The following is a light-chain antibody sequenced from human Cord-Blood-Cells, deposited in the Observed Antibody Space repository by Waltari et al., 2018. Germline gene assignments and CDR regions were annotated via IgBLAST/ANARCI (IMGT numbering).Light chain of an antibody. V-gene: IGKV3-11*01. CDR2: DAS. J-gene: IGKJ1*01. CDR1: QSVSSY. CDR3: QQRSNWWT. Sequence: EIVLTQSPATPSLSPGARAILSCSASQSVSSYLAWYQQKPGQAPRLLIYDASNRATGIPARFSGSGSGTDFTLTISSLEPEDFAVYYCQQRSNWWTFGQGTKVEIK.